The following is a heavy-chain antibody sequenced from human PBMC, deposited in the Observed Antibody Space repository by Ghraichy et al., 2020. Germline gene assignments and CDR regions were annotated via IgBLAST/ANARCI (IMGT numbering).Heavy chain of an antibody. CDR2: IYYSGST. CDR3: ARGTSGSYYLDY. J-gene: IGHJ4*02. Sequence: SETLSLTCTVSGGSISSYYWSWIRQPPGKGLEWIGYIYYSGSTNYNPSLKSRVTISVDTSKNQFSLKLSSVTAADTAVYYCARGTSGSYYLDYWGQGTLVTVSS. D-gene: IGHD1-26*01. V-gene: IGHV4-59*01. CDR1: GGSISSYY.